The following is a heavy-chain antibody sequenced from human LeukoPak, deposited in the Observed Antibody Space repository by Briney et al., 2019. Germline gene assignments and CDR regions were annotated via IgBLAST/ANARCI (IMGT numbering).Heavy chain of an antibody. CDR2: IYYRGST. V-gene: IGHV4-61*08. Sequence: SETLSLSCTVSGGSVSSGGYYWSWIRQPPGKGLERIGYIYYRGSTNYNPSLESRVTISVETSKNQFSLKLSSVTAADTAFYYCARVKDLTFDIWGQGTMVTVSS. CDR1: GGSVSSGGYY. J-gene: IGHJ3*02. CDR3: ARVKDLTFDI.